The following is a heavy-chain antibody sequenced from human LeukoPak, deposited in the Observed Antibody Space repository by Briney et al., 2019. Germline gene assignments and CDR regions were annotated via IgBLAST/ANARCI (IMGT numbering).Heavy chain of an antibody. D-gene: IGHD1-26*01. CDR2: TDSDGSTT. Sequence: GGSLRLSCAASGFTFSNYWMHWVRQVPGKGLVWVSRTDSDGSTTSYADSVKGRLTISRDNAKNSLYLQMNSLRAEDTAVYYCARDHHPSYYLPDYWGQGTLVTVSS. J-gene: IGHJ4*02. CDR1: GFTFSNYW. V-gene: IGHV3-74*01. CDR3: ARDHHPSYYLPDY.